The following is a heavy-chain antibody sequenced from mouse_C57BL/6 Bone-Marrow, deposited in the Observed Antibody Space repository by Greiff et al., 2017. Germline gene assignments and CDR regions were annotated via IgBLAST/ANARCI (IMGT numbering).Heavy chain of an antibody. CDR3: ARSYYGSSLAMDY. CDR1: GFTFTDYY. CDR2: IRNKANGYTT. Sequence: EVTLVESGGGLVQPGGSLSLSCAASGFTFTDYYMSWVRQPPGKALEWLGFIRNKANGYTTEYSASVKGRFTISRDNSQSILYLQMNALRAEDSATYYCARSYYGSSLAMDYWGQGTSVTVSS. J-gene: IGHJ4*01. D-gene: IGHD1-1*01. V-gene: IGHV7-3*01.